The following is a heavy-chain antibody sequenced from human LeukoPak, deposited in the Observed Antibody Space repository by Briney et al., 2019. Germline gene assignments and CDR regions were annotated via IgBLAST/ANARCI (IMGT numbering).Heavy chain of an antibody. Sequence: PSETLSLTCAVSGGSISSSNWWSWVRQPPGKGLEWIGEIYHSGSTNYNPSLKSRVTISVDKSKNQFSLKLSSVTAADTAVYYCARLWFGELEPPYFDYWGQGTLVTVPS. J-gene: IGHJ4*02. D-gene: IGHD3-10*01. CDR3: ARLWFGELEPPYFDY. V-gene: IGHV4-4*02. CDR1: GGSISSSNW. CDR2: IYHSGST.